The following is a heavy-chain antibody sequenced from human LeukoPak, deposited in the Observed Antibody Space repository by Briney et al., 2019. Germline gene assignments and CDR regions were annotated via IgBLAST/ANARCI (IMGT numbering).Heavy chain of an antibody. CDR1: GFTFTNYA. V-gene: IGHV3-23*01. CDR2: IGSGHHT. CDR3: AKANDYGDYGYPDV. D-gene: IGHD4-17*01. J-gene: IGHJ6*01. Sequence: GRSLRLSCTAPGFTFTNYAIMWVRQAPGKGLEWVSGIGSGHHTYYADSVRGRFTISRDNSGSTVYLQMNKLRPEDTGLYFCAKANDYGDYGYPDVWGEGASVPVSS.